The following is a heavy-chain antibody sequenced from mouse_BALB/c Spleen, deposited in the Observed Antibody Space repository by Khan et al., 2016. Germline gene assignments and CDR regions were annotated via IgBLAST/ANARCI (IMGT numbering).Heavy chain of an antibody. Sequence: EVQLQESGPSLVKPSHSLSLTCTATGYSITSDYAWNWIRQFPGNKLEWMGYISDSGSTSYNPTLKSRISITRDTSKTQFFLRLNSVTSADTATYNCAGDLGWFAYWGQGTPVTVSA. CDR1: GYSITSDYA. CDR3: AGDLGWFAY. D-gene: IGHD2-13*01. CDR2: ISDSGST. V-gene: IGHV3-2*02. J-gene: IGHJ3*01.